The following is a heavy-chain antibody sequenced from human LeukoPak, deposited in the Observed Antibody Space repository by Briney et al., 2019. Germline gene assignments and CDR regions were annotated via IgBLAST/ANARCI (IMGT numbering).Heavy chain of an antibody. V-gene: IGHV3-53*01. D-gene: IGHD3-3*01. J-gene: IGHJ4*02. CDR3: TTGGEYSERSGYGHDH. CDR1: ALTVSSNY. CDR2: FYSGGDT. Sequence: HRGRCLRLSCALSALTVSSNYMSGAPHAPGKGLEQVSVFYSGGDTSYADYVQGRVPNSRDNSKNTLYLQLNSLRAEDTAVYYCTTGGEYSERSGYGHDHWGQAAMAAASS.